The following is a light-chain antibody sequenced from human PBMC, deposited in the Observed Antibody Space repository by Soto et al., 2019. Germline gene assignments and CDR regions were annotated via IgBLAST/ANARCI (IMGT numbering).Light chain of an antibody. CDR1: NNDVGGYSL. CDR2: DVN. Sequence: QSALTQPRSVSDSPGQSVTISCTGTNNDVGGYSLVSWYQQYPGKAPKLLIFDVNKRPSGVPDCFSGSKSGNTASLTISGLQAEDEADYYCCSYAGSFVYVFGTGTKVTVL. V-gene: IGLV2-11*01. CDR3: CSYAGSFVYV. J-gene: IGLJ1*01.